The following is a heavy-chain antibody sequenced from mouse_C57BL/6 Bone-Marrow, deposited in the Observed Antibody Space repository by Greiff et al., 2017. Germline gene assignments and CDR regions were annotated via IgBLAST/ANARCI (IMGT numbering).Heavy chain of an antibody. CDR2: INPSSGYT. CDR1: GYTFTSYW. CDR3: ARGLGRWYFDV. Sequence: VQLQESGAELAKPGASVKLSCKASGYTFTSYWMHWVKQRPGQGLEWIGFINPSSGYTKYNQKFKDKATLTADKSSSTAYMQLSSLTYDDSSDYYCARGLGRWYFDVWGTGTTVTVSS. V-gene: IGHV1-7*01. D-gene: IGHD4-1*01. J-gene: IGHJ1*03.